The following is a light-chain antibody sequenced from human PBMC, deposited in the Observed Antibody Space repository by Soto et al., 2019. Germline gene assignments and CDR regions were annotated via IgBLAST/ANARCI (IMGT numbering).Light chain of an antibody. J-gene: IGKJ5*01. V-gene: IGKV1-9*01. CDR2: AAS. CDR1: QSISSY. CDR3: QQLNSYPIT. Sequence: DIQMTQSPSPLSASVGDRVTITCLASQSISSYLNWYQQKPGKAPKLLIYAASSLQSGVPSRFSGSGSGTEFTLTISSLQPEDFATYYCQQLNSYPITFGQGTRLEI.